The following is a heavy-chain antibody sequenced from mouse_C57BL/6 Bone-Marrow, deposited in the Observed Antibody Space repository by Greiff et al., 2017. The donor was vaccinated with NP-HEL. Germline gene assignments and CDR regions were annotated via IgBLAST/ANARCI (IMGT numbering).Heavy chain of an antibody. CDR1: GYTFTSYW. D-gene: IGHD2-2*01. CDR2: IDPSDSYT. V-gene: IGHV1-50*01. J-gene: IGHJ3*01. Sequence: QVQLQQPGAELVKPGASVKLSCKASGYTFTSYWMQWVKQRPGQGPEWIGEIDPSDSYTNYNQKFKGKATLTVDTSSSTAYMQLSSLTSEDSAVYYCARGLRRPFAYWGQGTLVTVSA. CDR3: ARGLRRPFAY.